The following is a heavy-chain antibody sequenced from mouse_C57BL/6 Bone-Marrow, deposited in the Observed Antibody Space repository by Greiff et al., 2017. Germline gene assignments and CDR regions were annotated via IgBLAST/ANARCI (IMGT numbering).Heavy chain of an antibody. Sequence: VQLQESGAELVKPGASVKMSCKASGYTFTSYWITWVKQRPGQGLEWIGDLYPGSGSTNYNEKFKSKATLTVDTSSSTAYMQLSSLTSEDSAVYYCARSSSSYYAMDYWGQGTSVTVSS. CDR2: LYPGSGST. CDR1: GYTFTSYW. J-gene: IGHJ4*01. V-gene: IGHV1-55*01. CDR3: ARSSSSYYAMDY.